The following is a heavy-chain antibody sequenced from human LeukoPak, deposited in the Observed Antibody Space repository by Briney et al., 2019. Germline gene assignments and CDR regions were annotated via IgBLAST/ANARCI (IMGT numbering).Heavy chain of an antibody. D-gene: IGHD4-11*01. CDR3: ARRADYGNDPYFDY. J-gene: IGHJ4*02. Sequence: SETLSLTCTVSGGSISSSRYSWDWIRQPPGKGLEWIGSIYYSGSTYYTPSLKSRVTISVDTSKIQFSLKLSSVTAADTAVYYCARRADYGNDPYFDYWGQGTLVTVSS. V-gene: IGHV4-39*01. CDR2: IYYSGST. CDR1: GGSISSSRYS.